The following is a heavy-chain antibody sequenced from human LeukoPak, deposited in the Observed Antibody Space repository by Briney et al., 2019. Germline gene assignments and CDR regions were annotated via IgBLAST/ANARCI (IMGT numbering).Heavy chain of an antibody. CDR3: ARAITIFGGGVFDY. J-gene: IGHJ4*02. V-gene: IGHV3-21*01. Sequence: GGSLRLSCAASGFTFSSYSMNWVRQAPGKGLEWVSSISSSSSYIYCADSVKGRFTTSRDNAKNSLYLQMNSLRAEDTAVYYCARAITIFGGGVFDYWGQGTLVTVSS. CDR1: GFTFSSYS. CDR2: ISSSSSYI. D-gene: IGHD3-3*01.